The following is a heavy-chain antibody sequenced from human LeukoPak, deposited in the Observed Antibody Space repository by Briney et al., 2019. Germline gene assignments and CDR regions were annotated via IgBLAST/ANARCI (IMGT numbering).Heavy chain of an antibody. CDR3: ARGTHSSSPIPLDY. D-gene: IGHD6-6*01. CDR2: IYYSGST. CDR1: GGYLSSHY. V-gene: IGHV4-59*11. J-gene: IGHJ4*02. Sequence: SETLSLTCTVSGGYLSSHYWSWIRQTPGKGLEWIGYIYYSGSTNYNPSLKSRVTISVDTSKNQFSLKVNSVTAADTAVYYCARGTHSSSPIPLDYWGQGTLVTVSS.